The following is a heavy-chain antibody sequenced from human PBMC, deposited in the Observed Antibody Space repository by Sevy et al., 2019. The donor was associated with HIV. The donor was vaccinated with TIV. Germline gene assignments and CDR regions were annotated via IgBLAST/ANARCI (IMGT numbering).Heavy chain of an antibody. J-gene: IGHJ3*01. CDR2: MNWKGDKT. CDR1: GFTFSDYA. Sequence: GGSLRLSCAGSGFTFSDYAMSWVRQRPGQGLEWVSSMNWKGDKTGYADSLKGRFTISIEKAKNSLYLYFESLRVEDTALYYCARNTYYYDTTGYGAFDLWGQGTLVTVSS. V-gene: IGHV3-20*04. CDR3: ARNTYYYDTTGYGAFDL. D-gene: IGHD3-22*01.